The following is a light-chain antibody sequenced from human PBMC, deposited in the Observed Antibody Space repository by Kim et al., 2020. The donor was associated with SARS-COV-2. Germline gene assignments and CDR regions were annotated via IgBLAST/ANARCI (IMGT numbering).Light chain of an antibody. CDR3: QQDYSLPFT. Sequence: PGGRATLSCRASERVVSTYLSWYQQKPGQAPRLLIYGASTRATGIPARFSGSGSGTDFTLTIRSLQPEDFAVYYCQQDYSLPFTFGGGTKV. J-gene: IGKJ4*01. CDR2: GAS. CDR1: ERVVSTY. V-gene: IGKV3D-7*01.